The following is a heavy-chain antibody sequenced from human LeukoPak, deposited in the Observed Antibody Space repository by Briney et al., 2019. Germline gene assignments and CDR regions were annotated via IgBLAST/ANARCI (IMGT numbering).Heavy chain of an antibody. J-gene: IGHJ5*02. CDR2: IYYSGST. CDR3: ARVAVTTPNRFDP. D-gene: IGHD3-22*01. CDR1: GGSISSSSYY. V-gene: IGHV4-39*07. Sequence: SETLSLTCTVSGGSISSSSYYWGWIRQPPGKGLEWIGSIYYSGSTYYNPSLKSRVTISVDTSKDQFSLKLSSVTAADTAVYYCARVAVTTPNRFDPWGQGTLVTVSS.